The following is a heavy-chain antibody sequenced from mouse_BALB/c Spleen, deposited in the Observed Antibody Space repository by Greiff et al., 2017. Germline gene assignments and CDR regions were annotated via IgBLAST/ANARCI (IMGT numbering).Heavy chain of an antibody. CDR3: ARRGAYYGSSYGAYAMDY. Sequence: EVQLVESGGGLVHPGGSRKLSCAASGFTFSSFGMHWVRQAPEKGLEWVAYISSGSSTIYYADTVKGRFTISRDNPKNTLFLQMTSLRSEDTAMYYCARRGAYYGSSYGAYAMDYWGQGTSVTVSS. V-gene: IGHV5-17*02. D-gene: IGHD1-1*01. J-gene: IGHJ4*01. CDR2: ISSGSSTI. CDR1: GFTFSSFG.